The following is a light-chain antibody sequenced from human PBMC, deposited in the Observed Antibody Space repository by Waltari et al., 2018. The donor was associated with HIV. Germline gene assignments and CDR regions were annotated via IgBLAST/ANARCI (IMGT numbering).Light chain of an antibody. CDR1: QSISSW. V-gene: IGKV1-5*03. CDR2: TAS. Sequence: DIQMTQSPSTLSASVGDRVTITCRASQSISSWLAWYQQKPGKSPNLLIYTASTLRTGVPSRFSGGGSGTEFTLTISSLQADDFATYYCQQYSSYVYTFGQGTTLEIK. J-gene: IGKJ2*01. CDR3: QQYSSYVYT.